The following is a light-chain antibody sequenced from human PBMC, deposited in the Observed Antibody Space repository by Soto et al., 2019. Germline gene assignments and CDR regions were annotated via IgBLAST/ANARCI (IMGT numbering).Light chain of an antibody. Sequence: EIVLTQSPATLSLSPGERATLSCRASESVTSFLAWYQQKPGQAPRLLIYDASNSATGISARFSGSGSGTDFTLTISSLEPEDFAVYYCQQRSDWPRTFGQGTKVESK. CDR1: ESVTSF. CDR3: QQRSDWPRT. J-gene: IGKJ1*01. CDR2: DAS. V-gene: IGKV3-11*01.